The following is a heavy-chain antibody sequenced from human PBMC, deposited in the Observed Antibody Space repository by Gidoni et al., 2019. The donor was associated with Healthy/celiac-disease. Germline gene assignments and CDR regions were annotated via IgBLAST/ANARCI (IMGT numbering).Heavy chain of an antibody. CDR3: ARDQTTVTTFPGEYYYYYYGMDV. CDR1: GFTFSSSA. D-gene: IGHD4-17*01. J-gene: IGHJ6*02. Sequence: QVQLVESGGGVVQPGRSLLLSCAASGFTFSSSAMPWVRQAPGKGLEWVAVISYDGSNKYYADSVKGRFTISRDNSKNTLYLQMNSLRAEDTAVYYCARDQTTVTTFPGEYYYYYYGMDVWGQGTTVTVSS. CDR2: ISYDGSNK. V-gene: IGHV3-30-3*01.